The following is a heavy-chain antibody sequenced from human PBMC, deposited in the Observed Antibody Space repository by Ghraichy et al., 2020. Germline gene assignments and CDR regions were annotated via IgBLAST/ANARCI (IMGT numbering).Heavy chain of an antibody. Sequence: SETLSLTCAVYGGSFSGYYWSWIRQPPGKGLEWIGEINHSGSTNYNPSLKSRVTISVDTSKNQFSLKLSSVTAADTAVYYCASSPRDGSGSYYKYNDYWGQGTLVTVS. V-gene: IGHV4-34*01. CDR2: INHSGST. J-gene: IGHJ4*02. CDR3: ASSPRDGSGSYYKYNDY. CDR1: GGSFSGYY. D-gene: IGHD3-10*01.